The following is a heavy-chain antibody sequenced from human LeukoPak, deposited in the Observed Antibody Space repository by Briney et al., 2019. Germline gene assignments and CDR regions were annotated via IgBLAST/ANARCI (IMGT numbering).Heavy chain of an antibody. D-gene: IGHD3-10*01. V-gene: IGHV1-69*01. Sequence: GSSVKVSCKASGGTFSSYAISWVRQAPGQGLEWMGGIIPIFGTANYAQKFQGRVTITADESTSTAYMELSSLRSEDTAVYYCARAGRYYYGSGSFVYYYYYYMDVWGKGTTVTVSS. CDR1: GGTFSSYA. J-gene: IGHJ6*03. CDR2: IIPIFGTA. CDR3: ARAGRYYYGSGSFVYYYYYYMDV.